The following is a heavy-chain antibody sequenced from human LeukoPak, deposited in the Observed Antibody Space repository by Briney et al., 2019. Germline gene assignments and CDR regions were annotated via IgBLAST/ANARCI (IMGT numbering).Heavy chain of an antibody. CDR1: GYTFTGYY. CDR2: INPNSGGT. D-gene: IGHD4-17*01. CDR3: ARVGDLPVLSYVPNPADY. Sequence: GASVKVSCKASGYTFTGYYMHWVRQAPGQGLEWMGWINPNSGGTNYAQKFQGRVTMTRDTSISTAYMELSRLRSDDTAVYYCARVGDLPVLSYVPNPADYWGQGTLVTVSS. J-gene: IGHJ4*02. V-gene: IGHV1-2*02.